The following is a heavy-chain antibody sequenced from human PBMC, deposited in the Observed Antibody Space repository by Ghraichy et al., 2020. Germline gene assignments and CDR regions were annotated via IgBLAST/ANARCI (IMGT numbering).Heavy chain of an antibody. J-gene: IGHJ4*02. CDR1: GGTFSSYA. V-gene: IGHV1-69*04. CDR3: ASLAVAGTPDFFDY. Sequence: SVKVSCKASGGTFSSYAISWVRQAPGQGLEWMGRIIPILGIANYAQKFQGRVTITADKSTSTAYMELSSLRSEDTAVYYCASLAVAGTPDFFDYWGQGTLVTVSS. D-gene: IGHD6-19*01. CDR2: IIPILGIA.